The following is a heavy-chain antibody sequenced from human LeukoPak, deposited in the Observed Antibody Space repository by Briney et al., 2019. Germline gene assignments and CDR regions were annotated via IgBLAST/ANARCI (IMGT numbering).Heavy chain of an antibody. J-gene: IGHJ6*03. V-gene: IGHV4-61*02. CDR2: IYTSGST. Sequence: SQTLSLTCTVSGGSISSGSYYWSWIRQPAGKGLEWIGRIYTSGSTNYNPSLKSRVTISVDRSKNQFSLKLSSVTAADTAVYYCARVVVEGTIFGAVIDVAYYMDVWGKGTTVTASS. D-gene: IGHD3-3*01. CDR3: ARVVVEGTIFGAVIDVAYYMDV. CDR1: GGSISSGSYY.